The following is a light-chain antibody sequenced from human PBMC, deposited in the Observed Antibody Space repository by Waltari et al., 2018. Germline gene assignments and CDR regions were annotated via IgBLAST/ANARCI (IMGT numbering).Light chain of an antibody. V-gene: IGLV2-23*02. J-gene: IGLJ2*01. Sequence: QSALTQPASVSGSPGQSITISCTGSSSDVGNYKRVSWYQQHPGKAPKLMIYAVSKRPSGVSDRFSGSKSGDTASLPISGLQPEDEADYFCCSYAGSSKGVFGGGTKVTVL. CDR1: SSDVGNYKR. CDR2: AVS. CDR3: CSYAGSSKGV.